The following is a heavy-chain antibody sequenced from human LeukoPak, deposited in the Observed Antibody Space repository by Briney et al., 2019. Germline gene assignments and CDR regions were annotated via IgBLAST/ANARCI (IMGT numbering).Heavy chain of an antibody. V-gene: IGHV3-48*02. J-gene: IGHJ3*01. CDR2: ISNSDDTR. CDR1: GYTFTSYS. D-gene: IGHD2/OR15-2a*01. Sequence: VGSLRLSCAASGYTFTSYSMSWVRQAPGKGLEWVSFISNSDDTRYYADSVRGRFTISRDDAKNSLYLQMSSLRDGDTAVYYCVRGYYSNSFDFWGQGTVVTVSS. CDR3: VRGYYSNSFDF.